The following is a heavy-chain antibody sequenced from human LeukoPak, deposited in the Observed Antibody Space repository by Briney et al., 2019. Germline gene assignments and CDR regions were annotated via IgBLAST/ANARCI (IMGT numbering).Heavy chain of an antibody. CDR1: GGSISDSFAHY. CDR2: THHTGRT. J-gene: IGHJ4*01. V-gene: IGHV4-4*02. D-gene: IGHD3-10*01. CDR3: ARGSDYTWGG. Sequence: SETLSLTCAVSGGSISDSFAHYWSWVRQPPGRGFEWIAETHHTGRTIYSPSFAKRVTISADTSKNQVSLKLTSVTAADTAVYYCARGSDYTWGGWGQGTLVTVSS.